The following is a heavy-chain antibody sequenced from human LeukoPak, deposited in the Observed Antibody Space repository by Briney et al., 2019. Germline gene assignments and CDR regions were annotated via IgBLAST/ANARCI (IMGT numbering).Heavy chain of an antibody. J-gene: IGHJ4*02. V-gene: IGHV1-46*01. D-gene: IGHD3-22*01. Sequence: ASVKVSCKASGYTFTSYYLHWVRQAPGQGLEWMGIINPSGGSTTYAQKFQGRVTMTRDMSTSTVYMELSSLRSEDTAAYYCARDHYDSSGYYYTYYFEYWGQGTLVTVSS. CDR2: INPSGGST. CDR3: ARDHYDSSGYYYTYYFEY. CDR1: GYTFTSYY.